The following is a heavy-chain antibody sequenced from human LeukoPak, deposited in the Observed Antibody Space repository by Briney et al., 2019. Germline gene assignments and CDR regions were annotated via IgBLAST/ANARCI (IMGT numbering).Heavy chain of an antibody. Sequence: PSETLSLTCTVSGGSISSSSYYWGWIRQPPGKGLEWIGSIYYSGSTYYNPSLKSRVTISVDTSKNQFSLKLSSVTAADTAVYYCASDRSGYYYFDYWGQGTLVTVSS. D-gene: IGHD3-22*01. CDR1: GGSISSSSYY. CDR3: ASDRSGYYYFDY. CDR2: IYYSGST. V-gene: IGHV4-39*01. J-gene: IGHJ4*02.